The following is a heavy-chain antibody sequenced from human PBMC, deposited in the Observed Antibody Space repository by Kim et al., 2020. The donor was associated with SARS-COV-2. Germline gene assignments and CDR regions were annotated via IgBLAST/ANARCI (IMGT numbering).Heavy chain of an antibody. CDR2: IKSETGGGTS. CDR1: GFTFSNAW. J-gene: IGHJ6*02. D-gene: IGHD3-22*01. Sequence: GGSLRLSCAASGFTFSNAWMSWVRQAPGKGLEWVGRIKSETGGGTSDYAATVRGSFTISRDDTKNTLYLQMNSLKTEDPAVYYCTTLYYYDSSGPTVLYYYYGMDVWREGTTVTVS. V-gene: IGHV3-15*01. CDR3: TTLYYYDSSGPTVLYYYYGMDV.